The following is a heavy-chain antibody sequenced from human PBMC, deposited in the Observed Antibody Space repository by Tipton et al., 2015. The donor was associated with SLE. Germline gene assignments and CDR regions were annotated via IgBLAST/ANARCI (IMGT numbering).Heavy chain of an antibody. CDR1: GGSISSSSYY. J-gene: IGHJ4*02. CDR3: VRPGGGFDY. D-gene: IGHD4-23*01. V-gene: IGHV4-39*07. CDR2: IYYSGST. Sequence: TLSLTCTVSGGSISSSSYYWGWIRKPPGKGLEWIGSIYYSGSTYYNPSLKSRVTISVDTSKNQFSLKLSSVTAADTAVYYCVRPGGGFDYWGQGALVTVSS.